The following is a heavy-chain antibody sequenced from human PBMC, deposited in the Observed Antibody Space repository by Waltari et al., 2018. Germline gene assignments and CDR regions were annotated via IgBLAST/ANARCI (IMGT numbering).Heavy chain of an antibody. CDR1: GFPFTSYA. V-gene: IGHV3-23*01. J-gene: IGHJ6*02. CDR3: AKRYCSGTSCQYYYFSMDV. Sequence: EVQLLESGGGLVRTGGSLSLSCAAPGFPFTSYAISWVRQVSGKGLEGVSSISGSGGNTYYADSVKGRFTISRDNSKNTLYLQMNSLRVEDTAVYYCAKRYCSGTSCQYYYFSMDVWGQGTTVTVSS. CDR2: ISGSGGNT. D-gene: IGHD2-2*01.